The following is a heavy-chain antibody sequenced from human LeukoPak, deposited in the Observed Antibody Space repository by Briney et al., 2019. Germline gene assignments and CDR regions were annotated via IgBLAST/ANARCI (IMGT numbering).Heavy chain of an antibody. CDR1: GFTFSSYA. D-gene: IGHD2-21*02. V-gene: IGHV3-23*01. CDR3: AKLPLIVVVTAIFDY. J-gene: IGHJ4*02. Sequence: PGGSLRLSRAASGFTFSSYAMSWVRQAPGKGLEWVSAISGSGGSTYYADSVKGRFTISGDNSKNTLYLQMNSLRAEDTAVYYCAKLPLIVVVTAIFDYWGQGTLVTVS. CDR2: ISGSGGST.